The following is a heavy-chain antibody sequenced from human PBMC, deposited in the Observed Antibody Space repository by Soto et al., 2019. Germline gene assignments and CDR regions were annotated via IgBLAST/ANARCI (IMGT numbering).Heavy chain of an antibody. Sequence: PGGSLRLSCAASGFTFSSYSMNWVRQAPGKGLEWVSSISSSSYIYYADSVKGRFTISRDNAKNSLYLQMNSLRAEDTAVYYCARNRLGYCSSTSCPRGDVWGQGTTVTVSS. V-gene: IGHV3-21*01. CDR2: ISSSSYI. CDR3: ARNRLGYCSSTSCPRGDV. CDR1: GFTFSSYS. D-gene: IGHD2-2*01. J-gene: IGHJ6*02.